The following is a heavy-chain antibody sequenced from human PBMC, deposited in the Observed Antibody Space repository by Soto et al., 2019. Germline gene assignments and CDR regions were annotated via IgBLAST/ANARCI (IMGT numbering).Heavy chain of an antibody. CDR2: IYYSGST. CDR1: GGSISSGGYY. CDR3: ARIFYSRSSAVDYFDF. V-gene: IGHV4-31*03. J-gene: IGHJ4*02. Sequence: SKNLYITCTVYGGSISSGGYYWSWIRQHPGKGLEWIGYIYYSGSTYYNPSLKSRVTISVDTSKNQFSLKLSSVTAADTAVYYCARIFYSRSSAVDYFDFCGQGTLV. D-gene: IGHD6-6*01.